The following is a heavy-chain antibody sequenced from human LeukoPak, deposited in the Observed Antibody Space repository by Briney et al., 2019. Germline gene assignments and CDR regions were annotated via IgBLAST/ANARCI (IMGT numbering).Heavy chain of an antibody. J-gene: IGHJ4*02. CDR2: ISGSGGST. CDR3: AKVDAIVVVVAALEY. Sequence: PGGSLRLSCAASGFTFSSYAMSWVRQAPGKGLEWVSAISGSGGSTYYADSVKGRFTISRDNSKNTLYLQMNSLRAEDTAVYYCAKVDAIVVVVAALEYWGQGTLVTVSS. V-gene: IGHV3-23*01. D-gene: IGHD2-15*01. CDR1: GFTFSSYA.